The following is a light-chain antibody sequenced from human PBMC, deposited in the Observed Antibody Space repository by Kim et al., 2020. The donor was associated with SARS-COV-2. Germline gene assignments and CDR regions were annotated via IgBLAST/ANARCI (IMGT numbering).Light chain of an antibody. CDR1: QEINDY. Sequence: AAIGDRVTSTCQASQEINDYLDWYQQKPGKVPNLLIYDATRLETGVPSRFSGSGSGTDFTLTISSLQPEDIATYYCHQYDKFPQTFGQGTKVEIK. J-gene: IGKJ1*01. CDR3: HQYDKFPQT. V-gene: IGKV1-33*01. CDR2: DAT.